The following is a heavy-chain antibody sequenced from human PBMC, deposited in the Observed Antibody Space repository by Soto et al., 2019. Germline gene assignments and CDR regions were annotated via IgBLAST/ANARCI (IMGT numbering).Heavy chain of an antibody. CDR3: ARRVTTRYYYGMDV. D-gene: IGHD4-17*01. Sequence: SETLSLTCTVSGGSISSGGYYWSWIRQHPGKGLEWIGYIYYSGSTYYNPSLKSRVTISVDTSKNQFSLKLSSVTAADTAVYYCARRVTTRYYYGMDVRGQRTTVTVSS. CDR2: IYYSGST. CDR1: GGSISSGGYY. V-gene: IGHV4-31*03. J-gene: IGHJ6*02.